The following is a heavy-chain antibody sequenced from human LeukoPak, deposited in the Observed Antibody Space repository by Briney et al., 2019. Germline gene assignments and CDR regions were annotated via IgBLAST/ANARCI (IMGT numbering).Heavy chain of an antibody. CDR1: GGTFSSYA. V-gene: IGHV1-69*04. CDR2: IIPILGIA. CDR3: ARGDSLVRFQH. D-gene: IGHD2-2*01. J-gene: IGHJ1*01. Sequence: SVKVSCKASGGTFSSYAISWVRQAPGQGLEWMGRIIPILGIANYAQKFQGRVTITADKSTSTAYMELSSLRSEDTAVYYCARGDSLVRFQHWGQGTLVTVSS.